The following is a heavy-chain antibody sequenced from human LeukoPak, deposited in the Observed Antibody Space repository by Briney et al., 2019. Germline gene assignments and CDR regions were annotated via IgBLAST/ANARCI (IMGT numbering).Heavy chain of an antibody. V-gene: IGHV4-4*07. J-gene: IGHJ4*02. Sequence: KPSETLSLTCTVSGGSISSYYWSWLRQPAGKGLEWIGRIYTSGGTNYNPSLKSRVTMSVDTSTNQFSLKLSSVTAADTAVYYCARDLYDSSGYYLLFDYWGQGTLVTVSS. CDR2: IYTSGGT. CDR3: ARDLYDSSGYYLLFDY. CDR1: GGSISSYY. D-gene: IGHD3-22*01.